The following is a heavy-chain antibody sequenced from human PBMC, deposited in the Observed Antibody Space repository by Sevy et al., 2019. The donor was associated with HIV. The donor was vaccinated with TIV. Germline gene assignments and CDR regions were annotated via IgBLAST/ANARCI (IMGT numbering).Heavy chain of an antibody. V-gene: IGHV4-30-2*01. Sequence: SETLSLTCAVSGGSISSGGYSWSWIRQPPGKGLEWIGYIYHSGSTYYNPCLKSRVTISVDRSKNQFSLKLSSVTAADTAVYYCARVLVPGIAAAGGWFDPWGQGTLVTVSS. CDR1: GGSISSGGYS. D-gene: IGHD6-13*01. CDR2: IYHSGST. CDR3: ARVLVPGIAAAGGWFDP. J-gene: IGHJ5*02.